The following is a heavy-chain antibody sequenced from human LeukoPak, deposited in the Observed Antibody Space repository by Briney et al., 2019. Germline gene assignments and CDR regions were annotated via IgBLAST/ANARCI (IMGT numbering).Heavy chain of an antibody. D-gene: IGHD3-9*01. CDR1: GFTVSSNY. Sequence: GGSLRLSCAASGFTVSSNYMTWARQAPGKGLEWVSIIHDSGNTYYADSVKGRFTVTRDNSKNTVSLEMNSLRVDDTAVYYCVSHSDTLTGYSFDYWGQGALVTVSS. V-gene: IGHV3-53*01. CDR2: IHDSGNT. CDR3: VSHSDTLTGYSFDY. J-gene: IGHJ4*02.